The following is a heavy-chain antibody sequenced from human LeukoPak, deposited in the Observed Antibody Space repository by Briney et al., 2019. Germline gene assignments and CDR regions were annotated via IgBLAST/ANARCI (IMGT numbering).Heavy chain of an antibody. V-gene: IGHV1-69*13. Sequence: ASVKVSCKASGGTFSGYAFTWVRQAPGQGLEWMGGIIPTFDTANYAQKFQGRVTITADESTSTAYMELSSLRSEDTAVYYCARAPVGYSGYDYVYTGYFQHWGQGTLVTVSS. CDR1: GGTFSGYA. CDR3: ARAPVGYSGYDYVYTGYFQH. J-gene: IGHJ1*01. D-gene: IGHD5-12*01. CDR2: IIPTFDTA.